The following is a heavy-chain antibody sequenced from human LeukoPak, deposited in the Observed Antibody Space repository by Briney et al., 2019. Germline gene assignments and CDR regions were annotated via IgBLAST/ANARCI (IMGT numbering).Heavy chain of an antibody. CDR2: IYYSGST. V-gene: IGHV4-61*01. Sequence: SETLSLTCTVSGGSVSSGSYYWSWIRQPPGKGLEWIGYIYYSGSTNYNPSLKSRVTISVDTSENQFSLKLSSVTAADTAVYYCARVSTGYSDGSTSFDYWGQGTLVTVSS. CDR3: ARVSTGYSDGSTSFDY. J-gene: IGHJ4*02. D-gene: IGHD5-18*01. CDR1: GGSVSSGSYY.